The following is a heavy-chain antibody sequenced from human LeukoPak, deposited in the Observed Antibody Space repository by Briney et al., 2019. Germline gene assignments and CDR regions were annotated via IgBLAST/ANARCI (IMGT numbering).Heavy chain of an antibody. D-gene: IGHD3-3*01. J-gene: IGHJ6*02. Sequence: ASVKVSCKASGYTFISYDINWVRQATGQGLEWMGWMNPNSGNTGYAQKFQGRVTMTRNTSISTAYMELSSLRSEDTAVYYCALWSTSYYDFWSGYLYPYYYYGMDVWGQGTTVTVSS. V-gene: IGHV1-8*01. CDR1: GYTFISYD. CDR2: MNPNSGNT. CDR3: ALWSTSYYDFWSGYLYPYYYYGMDV.